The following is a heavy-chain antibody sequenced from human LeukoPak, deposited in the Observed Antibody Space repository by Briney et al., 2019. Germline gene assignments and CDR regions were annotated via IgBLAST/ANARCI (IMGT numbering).Heavy chain of an antibody. CDR3: ASQPRYYDYVWGSYRFDY. CDR2: IYHSGST. CDR1: GYSISSGYY. Sequence: SETLSLTCTVSGYSISSGYYWGWIRQPPGKGLEWIGSIYHSGSTYYNPSLKSRVTISVDTSKNQFSLKLSSVAAADTAVYYCASQPRYYDYVWGSYRFDYWGQGTLVTVSS. J-gene: IGHJ4*02. V-gene: IGHV4-38-2*02. D-gene: IGHD3-16*02.